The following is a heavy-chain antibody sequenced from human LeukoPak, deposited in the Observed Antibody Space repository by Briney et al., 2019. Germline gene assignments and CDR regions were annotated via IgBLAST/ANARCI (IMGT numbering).Heavy chain of an antibody. V-gene: IGHV3-7*01. CDR1: GFTFSSYW. CDR3: ARDFVLYDSSGYDAFFDY. CDR2: IKQDGSEK. J-gene: IGHJ4*02. Sequence: GGSLRLSCAASGFTFSSYWMSWVRQAPGKGLEWVANIKQDGSEKYYVDSVKGRFTISRDNAKNSLYLQMNSLRAEDTAVYYCARDFVLYDSSGYDAFFDYWGQGTLVTVSS. D-gene: IGHD3-22*01.